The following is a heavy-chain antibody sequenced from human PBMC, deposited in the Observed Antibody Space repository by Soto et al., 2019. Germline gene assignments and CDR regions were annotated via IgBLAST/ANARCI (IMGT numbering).Heavy chain of an antibody. Sequence: SETLSLTCAVYGGSFSGYYWSWIRQPPGKGLEWIGEINHSGSTNYNPSLNSRVTISVDTSKNQFSLKLSSVTAADTAVYYCARGRVYCSSTSCYVLYGMDVWGQGTTVTVSS. J-gene: IGHJ6*02. V-gene: IGHV4-34*01. D-gene: IGHD2-2*01. CDR3: ARGRVYCSSTSCYVLYGMDV. CDR1: GGSFSGYY. CDR2: INHSGST.